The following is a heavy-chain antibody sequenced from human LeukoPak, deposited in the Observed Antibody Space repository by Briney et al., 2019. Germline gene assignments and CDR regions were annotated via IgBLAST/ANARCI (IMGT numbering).Heavy chain of an antibody. J-gene: IGHJ4*02. CDR3: AKDAGPHPRIRLDY. V-gene: IGHV4-59*12. D-gene: IGHD4-17*01. CDR1: GGSISSYY. CDR2: IYYSGST. Sequence: SETLSLTCTVSGGSISSYYWSWIRQPPGKGLEWIGYIYYSGSTNYNPSLKSRVTISVDTSKNQFSLKLSSVTAADTAVYYCAKDAGPHPRIRLDYWGQGTLVTVSS.